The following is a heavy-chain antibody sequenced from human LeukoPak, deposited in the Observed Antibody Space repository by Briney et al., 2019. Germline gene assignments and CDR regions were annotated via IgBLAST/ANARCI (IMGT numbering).Heavy chain of an antibody. CDR1: GFTFSAYG. Sequence: GRSLRLSCAASGFTFSAYGMHWVRQAPGKGLEWVAIIWYDGTNKYYTDSVKGRFTISRDNSKNTLYLQMSSLRAEDTAVYYCAKKAGNDYGDQNWFDPWGQGTLVTVSS. V-gene: IGHV3-33*06. CDR2: IWYDGTNK. CDR3: AKKAGNDYGDQNWFDP. J-gene: IGHJ5*02. D-gene: IGHD4-17*01.